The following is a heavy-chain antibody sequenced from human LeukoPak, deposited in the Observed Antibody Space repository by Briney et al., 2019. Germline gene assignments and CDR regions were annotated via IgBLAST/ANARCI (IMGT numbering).Heavy chain of an antibody. CDR2: ISSSSSYI. V-gene: IGHV3-21*01. D-gene: IGHD3-10*01. Sequence: GGSLRLSCAASGFTFSSYSMNWVRQAPGKGLEWVSSISSSSSYIYYADSVKGRFTISRDNSKNTLYLQMNSLRAEDTAVYYCARVLGSYYVPNFDYWGQGTLVTVSS. CDR3: ARVLGSYYVPNFDY. CDR1: GFTFSSYS. J-gene: IGHJ4*02.